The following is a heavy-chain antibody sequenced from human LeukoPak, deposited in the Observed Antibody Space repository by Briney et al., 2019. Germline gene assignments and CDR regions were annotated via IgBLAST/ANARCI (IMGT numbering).Heavy chain of an antibody. CDR1: GFTFSSYG. V-gene: IGHV3-33*01. J-gene: IGHJ4*02. CDR3: ARYRSGSSDY. CDR2: IWYDGSRK. Sequence: GGSLRLSCAASGFTFSSYGMHWVRQAPGRGLEWVAVIWYDGSRKYYADSAKGRLTISRDNSKNTVSLQMNSLRAEDTAMYYCARYRSGSSDYWGQGTLVTVSS. D-gene: IGHD3-10*01.